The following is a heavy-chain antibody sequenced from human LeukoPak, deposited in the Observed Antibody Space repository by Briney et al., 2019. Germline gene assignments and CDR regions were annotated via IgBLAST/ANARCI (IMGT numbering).Heavy chain of an antibody. CDR2: IAWNSGNT. CDR3: AKDMNSYGSGSSYNPWGPFDS. V-gene: IGHV3-9*01. D-gene: IGHD3-10*01. J-gene: IGHJ4*02. CDR1: GFTFDTYA. Sequence: PGRSMRLACAASGFTFDTYAMHWVRQAPGKVLEWVSGIAWNSGNTGFADSVKGRFTISRDNAEHSLSMQMNSLTPEDTAFYFCAKDMNSYGSGSSYNPWGPFDSWGEGTLVTVSS.